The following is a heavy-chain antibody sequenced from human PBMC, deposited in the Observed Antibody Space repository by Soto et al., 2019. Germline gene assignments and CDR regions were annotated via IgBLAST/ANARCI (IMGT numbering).Heavy chain of an antibody. D-gene: IGHD6-13*01. CDR1: GYSFTNYW. Sequence: GESLKISCKALGYSFTNYWIGWVRQMPGQGLEWMGIIYPGVSDTGDSPPFQGQITSSADKSINTAYLQWNSLDASDTAMYYCARHLGYTTSSRTLYGMDVWGQGTTVTVSS. J-gene: IGHJ6*02. V-gene: IGHV5-51*01. CDR3: ARHLGYTTSSRTLYGMDV. CDR2: IYPGVSDT.